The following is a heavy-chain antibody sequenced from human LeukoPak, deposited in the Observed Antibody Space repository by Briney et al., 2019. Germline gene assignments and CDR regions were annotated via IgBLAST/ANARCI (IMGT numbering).Heavy chain of an antibody. CDR1: GFTFSDYY. J-gene: IGHJ4*02. CDR3: AKGVYSGSPRFDY. D-gene: IGHD1-26*01. Sequence: GGSLRLSCAASGFTFSDYYMTWIRQAPGKGLEWVSAISGSGGGTYYADSVRGRFTISRDNSKNTLYLQMNSLRAEDTAVYYCAKGVYSGSPRFDYWGQGTLVTVSS. V-gene: IGHV3-23*01. CDR2: ISGSGGGT.